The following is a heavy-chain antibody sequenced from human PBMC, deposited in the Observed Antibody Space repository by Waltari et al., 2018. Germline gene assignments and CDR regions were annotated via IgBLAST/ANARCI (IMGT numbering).Heavy chain of an antibody. J-gene: IGHJ4*02. Sequence: QVQLVQSGAEVKKPGSSVKVSCKASGGTFSSYAISWVRQAPGQGLEWMGGIIPIFGTANYAQKFQGRVTITTDESTSTAYMELSSLRSEDTAVYYCARGGVQDYYDSSGYYSYYFDYWGQGTLVTVSS. CDR1: GGTFSSYA. CDR3: ARGGVQDYYDSSGYYSYYFDY. CDR2: IIPIFGTA. V-gene: IGHV1-69*05. D-gene: IGHD3-22*01.